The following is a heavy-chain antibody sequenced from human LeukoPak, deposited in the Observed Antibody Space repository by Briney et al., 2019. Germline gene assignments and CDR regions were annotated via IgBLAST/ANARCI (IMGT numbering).Heavy chain of an antibody. J-gene: IGHJ1*01. Sequence: SETLSLTCTVSGGSISSYYRSWIRQPPGKGLEWIGYIFYSGSTNYNPSLKSRVTISVDTSKNQFYLKLSSVTAADTAVYYCARMGRSSGPFQHWGQGTLVTVSS. CDR3: ARMGRSSGPFQH. V-gene: IGHV4-59*01. CDR2: IFYSGST. D-gene: IGHD6-25*01. CDR1: GGSISSYY.